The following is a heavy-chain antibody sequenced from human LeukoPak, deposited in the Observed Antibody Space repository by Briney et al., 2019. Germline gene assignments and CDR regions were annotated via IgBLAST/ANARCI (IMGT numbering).Heavy chain of an antibody. D-gene: IGHD2-15*01. J-gene: IGHJ4*02. Sequence: GESLKISCKGSGYRFTSYWIAWVRQMPGKSLEWMGIIYPDDSDTRYSPSFQGQVTMSADKSISTAYLQWSSLKASDTAMYYCAGLPYCSGGSCSHFDYWGQGTLVTVSS. CDR3: AGLPYCSGGSCSHFDY. CDR2: IYPDDSDT. CDR1: GYRFTSYW. V-gene: IGHV5-51*01.